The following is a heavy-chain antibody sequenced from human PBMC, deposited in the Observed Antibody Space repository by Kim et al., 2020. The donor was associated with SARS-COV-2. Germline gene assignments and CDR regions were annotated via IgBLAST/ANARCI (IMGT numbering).Heavy chain of an antibody. CDR3: ARDSRMQLGGYYYGMDV. Sequence: SETLSLTCAVSGGSISSSNWWSWVRQPPGKGLEWIGEIYHSGSTNYNPSLKSRVTISVDKSKNQFSLKLSSVTAADTAVYYCARDSRMQLGGYYYGMDVWGQGTTVTVSS. D-gene: IGHD2-8*01. J-gene: IGHJ6*02. CDR2: IYHSGST. CDR1: GGSISSSNW. V-gene: IGHV4-4*02.